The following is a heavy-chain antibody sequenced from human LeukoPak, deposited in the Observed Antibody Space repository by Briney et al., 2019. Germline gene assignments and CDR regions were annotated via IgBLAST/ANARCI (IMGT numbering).Heavy chain of an antibody. CDR1: GFTFSSYA. V-gene: IGHV3-23*01. D-gene: IGHD2-21*02. J-gene: IGHJ4*02. CDR2: ISGSGGST. CDR3: AKDRPVGAYCGGDCYSLHDY. Sequence: GGSLRLSCAASGFTFSSYAMSWVRQAPGKGLEWVSAISGSGGSTYYADSVKGRFTISRDNSKDTLYLQMNSLRAEDTAVYYCAKDRPVGAYCGGDCYSLHDYWGQGTLVTVSS.